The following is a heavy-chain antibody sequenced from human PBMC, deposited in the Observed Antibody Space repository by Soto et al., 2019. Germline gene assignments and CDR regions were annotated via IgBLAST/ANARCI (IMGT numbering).Heavy chain of an antibody. CDR3: ARALLSGWNAYYFDY. Sequence: SETLSLTCTVSGGSISSYYWSWIRQPPGKGLEWIGYIYYSGSTNYNPSLKSRVTISVETSKNQFSLKLSSVTAADTAVDYCARALLSGWNAYYFDYWGQGTLVTVAS. V-gene: IGHV4-59*08. D-gene: IGHD6-19*01. J-gene: IGHJ4*02. CDR2: IYYSGST. CDR1: GGSISSYY.